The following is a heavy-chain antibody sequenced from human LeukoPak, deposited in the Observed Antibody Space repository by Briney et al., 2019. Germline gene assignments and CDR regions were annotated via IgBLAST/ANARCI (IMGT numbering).Heavy chain of an antibody. V-gene: IGHV4-59*01. CDR2: IYYSGST. CDR1: GGSISSYY. CDR3: ARDRPVDYDFWSGYYDY. D-gene: IGHD3-3*01. Sequence: SETLSLTCTVSGGSISSYYWSWIRQPPGKGLEWIGHIYYSGSTNYNPSLKSRVTISLDTSKNAFSLKLSSVTAADAAVYYCARDRPVDYDFWSGYYDYWGQGTLVTVSS. J-gene: IGHJ4*02.